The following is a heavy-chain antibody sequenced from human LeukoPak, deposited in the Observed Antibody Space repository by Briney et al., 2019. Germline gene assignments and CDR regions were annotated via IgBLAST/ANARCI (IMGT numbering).Heavy chain of an antibody. CDR1: GFTFSSYE. Sequence: SGGSLRLSCAASGFTFSSYEMNGVRQAPRKGLEWVSYISSSGSTIYYADSVKGRFTISRDNAKNSLYLQMNSLRAEDTAVYYCARGSSGWYYDYWGQGTLVTVSS. J-gene: IGHJ4*02. CDR2: ISSSGSTI. D-gene: IGHD6-19*01. CDR3: ARGSSGWYYDY. V-gene: IGHV3-48*03.